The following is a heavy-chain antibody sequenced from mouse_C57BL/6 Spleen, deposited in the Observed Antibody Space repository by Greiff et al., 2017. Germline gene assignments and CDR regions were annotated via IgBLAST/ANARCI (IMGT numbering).Heavy chain of an antibody. CDR1: GYTFTDYC. V-gene: IGHV1-76*01. J-gene: IGHJ2*01. CDR3: ARSRPPYFDY. CDR2: IYPGSGNT. Sequence: VQLQQSGAELVRPGASVKLSCKASGYTFTDYCINWVKQRTGQGLEWIARIYPGSGNTYYNEKFKGKATLTAEKSSSTAYMQLSSLTSEDSAVYVCARSRPPYFDYWGQGTTLTVSS.